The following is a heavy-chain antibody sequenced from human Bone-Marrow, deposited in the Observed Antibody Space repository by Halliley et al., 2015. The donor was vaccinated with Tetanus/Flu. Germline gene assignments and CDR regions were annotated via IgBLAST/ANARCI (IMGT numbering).Heavy chain of an antibody. V-gene: IGHV3-49*04. J-gene: IGHJ4*02. Sequence: SLRLSCVASEFTFSNYAMSWVRQAPGKGLEWVGFVRSQTYGGTTDYGASVKGRFIISRDDSKGIAYLQMNSLRTDDTAVYYCARDALGGYNSTWYDYWGQGALVTVSS. CDR2: VRSQTYGGTT. CDR1: EFTFSNYA. D-gene: IGHD6-13*01. CDR3: ARDALGGYNSTWYDY.